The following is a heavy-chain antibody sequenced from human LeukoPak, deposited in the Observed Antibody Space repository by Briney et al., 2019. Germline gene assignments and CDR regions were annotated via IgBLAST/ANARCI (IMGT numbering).Heavy chain of an antibody. J-gene: IGHJ4*02. CDR2: IYYSGST. Sequence: PSETLSLTCTVSGGSISSSSHYWSWIRQPPGKGLEWIGYIYYSGSTTYNPSLNSRVTISVDTSKNQFSLKLTSVTAADTAVYYCARLGYCSSTSCYPDYWGQGTLVTVSS. D-gene: IGHD2-2*01. CDR1: GGSISSSSHY. V-gene: IGHV4-61*01. CDR3: ARLGYCSSTSCYPDY.